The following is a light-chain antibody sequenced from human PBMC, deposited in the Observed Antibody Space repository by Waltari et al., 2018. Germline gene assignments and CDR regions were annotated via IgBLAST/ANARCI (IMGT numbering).Light chain of an antibody. CDR3: QQYADTPLT. V-gene: IGKV3-20*01. Sequence: EIELTQSPGTLSLSPGERATVACRASQNVDSYYLAWYQQKLGQAPRLLIFGASNRATGIPDRFSGSGSGTDFTLTISRLEPEDFAVYFCQQYADTPLTFGGGTKVEIK. J-gene: IGKJ4*01. CDR2: GAS. CDR1: QNVDSYY.